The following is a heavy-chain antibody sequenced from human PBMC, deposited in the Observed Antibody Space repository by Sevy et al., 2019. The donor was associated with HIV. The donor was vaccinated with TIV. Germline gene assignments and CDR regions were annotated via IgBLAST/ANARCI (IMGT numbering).Heavy chain of an antibody. J-gene: IGHJ4*02. Sequence: GPVKVSCKASGYTFTNYAISWVRQAPGQGLEWMGWISGFNGDTKNAEKFQGRFTMTTDKSTKTAYMDLRSLRSDDTAVYYCVRGTTFYDFWTGGDYWGQGTLVTVSS. CDR1: GYTFTNYA. CDR2: ISGFNGDT. CDR3: VRGTTFYDFWTGGDY. V-gene: IGHV1-18*01. D-gene: IGHD3-3*01.